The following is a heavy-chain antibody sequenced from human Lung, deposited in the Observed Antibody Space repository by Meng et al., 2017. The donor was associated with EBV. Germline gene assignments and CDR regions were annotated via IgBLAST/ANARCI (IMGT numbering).Heavy chain of an antibody. CDR1: GDSVSSNSAA. D-gene: IGHD1-7*01. V-gene: IGHV6-1*01. J-gene: IGHJ4*02. Sequence: QGQLQQSGPGLVNPSQTLLLTCAISGDSVSSNSAAWNWIRQSPSRGLEWLGRTYYRSKWYNDYAVSVKSRITINPDTSKNQFSLQLNSVTPEDTAVYYCASSRPLAGNWNYHYWGQGTLVTVSS. CDR2: TYYRSKWYN. CDR3: ASSRPLAGNWNYHY.